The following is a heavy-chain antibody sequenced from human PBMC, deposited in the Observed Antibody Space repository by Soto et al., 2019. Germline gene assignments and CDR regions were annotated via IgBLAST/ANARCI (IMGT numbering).Heavy chain of an antibody. V-gene: IGHV4-34*01. CDR2: INHSGST. CDR3: ARTLILEWLPQLYYYGMDV. CDR1: GGSFSGYY. D-gene: IGHD3-3*01. Sequence: SSETLSLTCAVYGGSFSGYYWSWIRQPPGKGLEWIGEINHSGSTNYNPSLKSRVTISVDTSKNQFSLKLSSVTAADTAVYYCARTLILEWLPQLYYYGMDVWGQGTTVTVSS. J-gene: IGHJ6*02.